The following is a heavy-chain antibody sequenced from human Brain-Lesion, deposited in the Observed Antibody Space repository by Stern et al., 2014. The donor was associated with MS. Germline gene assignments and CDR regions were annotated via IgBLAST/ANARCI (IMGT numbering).Heavy chain of an antibody. CDR3: ARGRVVPGFQYYATDV. CDR2: IFNSGST. J-gene: IGHJ6*02. Sequence: VQLVESGPGLVKPSQTLSLSCTVSGGSISSGGYYWSWIRQPPGNGLEWIGRIFNSGSTSYHPSLKSPVTISIDTSQHPFSLRLNSMTAADTAVYYCARGRVVPGFQYYATDVWGQGTTVIVSS. CDR1: GGSISSGGYY. V-gene: IGHV4-61*02. D-gene: IGHD2-2*01.